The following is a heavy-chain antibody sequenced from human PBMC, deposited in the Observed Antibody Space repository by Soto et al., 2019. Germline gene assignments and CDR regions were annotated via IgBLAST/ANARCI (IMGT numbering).Heavy chain of an antibody. D-gene: IGHD4-17*01. CDR1: GGSFSGYY. CDR2: INHSGST. V-gene: IGHV4-34*01. CDR3: ARGDYGNLKIDY. Sequence: SETLSLTCAVYGGSFSGYYWSWIRQPPGKGLEWIGEINHSGSTNYNPSLKSRVTISVDTSKNQFSLKLSSVTAADTAVYYCARGDYGNLKIDYWGQGTLVTVSS. J-gene: IGHJ4*02.